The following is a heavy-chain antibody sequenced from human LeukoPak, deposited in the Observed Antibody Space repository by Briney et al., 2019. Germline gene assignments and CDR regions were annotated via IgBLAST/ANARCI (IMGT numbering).Heavy chain of an antibody. CDR2: IYYSGST. Sequence: SETLSLTCTVSGGSISSYYWSWIRQPPGKGLEWIAYIYYSGSTSYNPSLKSRVTMFVDMSKNQFSLRLSSVTAADTAVYYCARHRAYSSSSPFDYWGQGTLVTVSS. CDR1: GGSISSYY. CDR3: ARHRAYSSSSPFDY. J-gene: IGHJ4*02. D-gene: IGHD6-6*01. V-gene: IGHV4-59*08.